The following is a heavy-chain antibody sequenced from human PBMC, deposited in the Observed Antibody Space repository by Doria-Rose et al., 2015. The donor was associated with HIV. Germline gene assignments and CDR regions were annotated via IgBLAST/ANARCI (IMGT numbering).Heavy chain of an antibody. V-gene: IGHV2-26*01. CDR2: IFSDDVG. Sequence: QVTLKESGPVLVKPTETLTLTCTVSGVSLSSPGMGVSWIRQPPGKALEWLANIFSDDVGSYKPSLQSRLTISRSTSKSQVVLPMTDMDPVDTATYYCARIKSSRWYHKYYFDFWGHGPLVIVSA. J-gene: IGHJ4*01. CDR3: ARIKSSRWYHKYYFDF. D-gene: IGHD6-13*01. CDR1: GVSLSSPGMG.